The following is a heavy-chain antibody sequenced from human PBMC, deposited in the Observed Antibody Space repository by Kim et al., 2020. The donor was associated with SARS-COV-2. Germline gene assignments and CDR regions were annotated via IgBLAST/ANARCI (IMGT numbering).Heavy chain of an antibody. V-gene: IGHV3-73*01. CDR2: IRSKANSYAT. CDR3: TRHNLDYCSSTSCYYYYGMDV. CDR1: GFTFSGSA. J-gene: IGHJ6*02. D-gene: IGHD2-2*01. Sequence: GGSLRLSCAASGFTFSGSAMHWVRQASGKGLEWVGRIRSKANSYATAYAASVKGRFTISRDDSKNTAYLQMNSLKTEDTAVYYCTRHNLDYCSSTSCYYYYGMDVWGQGTTVTVSS.